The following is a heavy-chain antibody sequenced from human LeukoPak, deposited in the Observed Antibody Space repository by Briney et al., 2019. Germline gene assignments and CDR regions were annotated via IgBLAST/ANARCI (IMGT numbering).Heavy chain of an antibody. CDR2: MRGDGSDI. V-gene: IGHV3-23*01. CDR3: ARGSVYYDSSVEADAFDI. CDR1: GYTFSRYA. Sequence: GGSLRLSCTGSGYTFSRYAMAWVRQAPGKGLEWISAMRGDGSDIRYAGSVKGRFTISRDNSKNTLFLQMNSLRAEDTAVYYCARGSVYYDSSVEADAFDIWGQGTMVTVSS. J-gene: IGHJ3*02. D-gene: IGHD3-22*01.